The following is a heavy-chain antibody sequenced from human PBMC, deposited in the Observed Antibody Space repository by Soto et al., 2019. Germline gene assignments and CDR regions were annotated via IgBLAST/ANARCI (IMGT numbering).Heavy chain of an antibody. CDR1: GGSISSYY. CDR2: IYYSGST. V-gene: IGHV4-59*01. Sequence: SETLSLTCTVSGGSISSYYWSWILQPPGKGLEWIGYIYYSGSTNYNPSLKSRVTISVDTSKNQFSLKLSSVTAADTAVYYCARAVTIFGVAPGWFDPWGQGTLVTVSS. J-gene: IGHJ5*02. D-gene: IGHD3-3*01. CDR3: ARAVTIFGVAPGWFDP.